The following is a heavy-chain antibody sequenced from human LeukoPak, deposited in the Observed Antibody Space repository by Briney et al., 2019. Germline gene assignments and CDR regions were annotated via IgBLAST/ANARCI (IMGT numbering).Heavy chain of an antibody. CDR2: FIPIFGTA. CDR3: ARDTRRGYSYGPFDY. Sequence: ASVKVSCKASGGTFSSCAISWVRQAPGQGLEWMGGFIPIFGTANYAQKFQGRVTITADESTSTAYMELSSLRSEDTAVYYCARDTRRGYSYGPFDYWGQGTLVTVSS. J-gene: IGHJ4*02. CDR1: GGTFSSCA. D-gene: IGHD5-18*01. V-gene: IGHV1-69*13.